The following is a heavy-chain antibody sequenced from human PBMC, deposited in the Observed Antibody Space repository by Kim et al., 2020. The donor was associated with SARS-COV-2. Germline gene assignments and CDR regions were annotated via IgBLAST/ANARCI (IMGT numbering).Heavy chain of an antibody. CDR2: IYYSGST. Sequence: SETLSLTCTVSGGSISSSSYYWGWIRQPQGKGLEWIGSIYYSGSTYYNPSLKSRVTISVDTSKNQFSLKLSSVTAADAAVYYCARREPDYDFWSGYYGNFDYWGQGTLVTVSS. V-gene: IGHV4-39*01. J-gene: IGHJ4*02. CDR3: ARREPDYDFWSGYYGNFDY. CDR1: GGSISSSSYY. D-gene: IGHD3-3*01.